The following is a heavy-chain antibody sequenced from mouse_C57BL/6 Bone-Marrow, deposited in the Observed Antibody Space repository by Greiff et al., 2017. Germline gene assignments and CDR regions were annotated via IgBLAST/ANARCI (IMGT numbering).Heavy chain of an antibody. D-gene: IGHD1-1*01. CDR1: GYTFTSYW. CDR3: AREYYGSPHFDY. V-gene: IGHV1-55*01. Sequence: VQLQQPGAELVKPGASVKMSCKASGYTFTSYWITWVKQRPGQGLEWIGDIYPGSGSTNYNEKFKSKATLTVDTSSSTAYMQLSSLTSEDSAVYYCAREYYGSPHFDYWGQGTTLTVSS. CDR2: IYPGSGST. J-gene: IGHJ2*01.